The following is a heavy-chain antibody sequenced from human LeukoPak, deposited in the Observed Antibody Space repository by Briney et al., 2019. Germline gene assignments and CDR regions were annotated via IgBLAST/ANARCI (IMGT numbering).Heavy chain of an antibody. J-gene: IGHJ6*03. CDR2: ISGSGGST. CDR3: AKRWGSMVRGVIDYYYYYMDV. CDR1: GFTFSSYA. V-gene: IGHV3-23*01. Sequence: GGSLRLSCAASGFTFSSYAMTWVRQAPGKGLEWVSAISGSGGSTYYADSVKGRFTISRDNSKNTLYLQMNSLRAEDTAVYYCAKRWGSMVRGVIDYYYYYMDVWGKGTTVTISS. D-gene: IGHD3-10*01.